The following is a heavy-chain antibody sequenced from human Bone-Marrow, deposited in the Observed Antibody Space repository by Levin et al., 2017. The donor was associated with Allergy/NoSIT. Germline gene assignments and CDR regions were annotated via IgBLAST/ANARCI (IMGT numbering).Heavy chain of an antibody. CDR1: GYTFTGYY. V-gene: IGHV1-2*06. CDR2: INPNNGGT. D-gene: IGHD1-26*01. Sequence: GESLKISCKASGYTFTGYYMHWVRQAPGQGLEWMGRINPNNGGTNYAQKFQGRVTMTRDTSISTAYMELSRLRSDDTAVYYCARGCGSSRSYWGQGTLVTVSS. CDR3: ARGCGSSRSY. J-gene: IGHJ4*02.